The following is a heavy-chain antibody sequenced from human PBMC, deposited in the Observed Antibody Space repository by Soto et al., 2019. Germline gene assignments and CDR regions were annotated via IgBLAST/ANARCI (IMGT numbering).Heavy chain of an antibody. CDR1: GCTFRNYG. J-gene: IGHJ4*02. CDR2: VSAYNRNT. D-gene: IGHD1-26*01. CDR3: ARERQWESLPY. V-gene: IGHV1-18*01. Sequence: QVQLVQTGAEVKKPGASVKVSCEAYGCTFRNYGITWVRQAPGQGLEWMGWVSAYNRNTNYAQKFQERVTMTTDTSTSTAYMELRSLRSDDTAIYCCARERQWESLPYWGQGTLVTVSS.